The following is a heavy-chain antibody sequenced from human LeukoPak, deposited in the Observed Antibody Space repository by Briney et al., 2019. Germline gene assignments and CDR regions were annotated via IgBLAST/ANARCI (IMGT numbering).Heavy chain of an antibody. V-gene: IGHV4-59*01. D-gene: IGHD4-23*01. CDR2: IYYSGST. CDR1: GGSISSYY. Sequence: PSETLSLTCTVSGGSISSYYWSWIRQPPGKGLEWIGYIYYSGSTNYNPSLKSRVTISVDTSKNQFSLKLSSVTAADTAVYYCARVGGGNSGYYYYYMDVWGKGTTVTISS. J-gene: IGHJ6*03. CDR3: ARVGGGNSGYYYYYMDV.